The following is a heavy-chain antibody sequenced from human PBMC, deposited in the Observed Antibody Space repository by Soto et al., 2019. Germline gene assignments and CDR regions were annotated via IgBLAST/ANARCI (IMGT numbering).Heavy chain of an antibody. CDR3: ARGGLGYCSGGSCYSAELSRYYYGMDV. Sequence: QVQLQESGPGLVKPSQTLSLTCTVSGGSISSGGYYWSWIRQHPGKGLEWIGYIYYSGSTYYNPSLKNRVNISVDTSKNQFSLKLSSVTAADTAVYYCARGGLGYCSGGSCYSAELSRYYYGMDVWGQGTTVTVSS. J-gene: IGHJ6*02. D-gene: IGHD2-15*01. CDR2: IYYSGST. CDR1: GGSISSGGYY. V-gene: IGHV4-31*03.